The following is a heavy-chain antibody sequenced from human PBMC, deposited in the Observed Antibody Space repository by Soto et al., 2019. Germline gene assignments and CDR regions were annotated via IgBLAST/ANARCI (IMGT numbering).Heavy chain of an antibody. D-gene: IGHD3-10*01. V-gene: IGHV1-18*01. CDR3: ARLRITMVRGVMRYYGMDV. J-gene: IGHJ6*02. CDR1: GYTFTSYG. CDR2: ISAYNGNT. Sequence: QVQLVQSGAEVKKPGASVKVSCKASGYTFTSYGISWVRQAPGQGLEWMGWISAYNGNTNYAQKLQGRVTMTTDTSTSTAYMELRSLRSDDTAVYYCARLRITMVRGVMRYYGMDVWGQGTTVTVSS.